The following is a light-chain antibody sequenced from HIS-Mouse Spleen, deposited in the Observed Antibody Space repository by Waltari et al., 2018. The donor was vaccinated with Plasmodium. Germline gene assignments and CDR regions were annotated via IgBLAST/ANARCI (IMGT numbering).Light chain of an antibody. CDR2: DVS. Sequence: QSALTQPASVSGSPGQSITISCTGTSSDVGGYTYVSGYQQHPGKAPKLMIYDVSNRPSGVSNLFSGSKSGNTASLTISGLQAEDEADYYCSSYTSSSTRVFGTGTKVTVL. CDR1: SSDVGGYTY. J-gene: IGLJ1*01. CDR3: SSYTSSSTRV. V-gene: IGLV2-14*03.